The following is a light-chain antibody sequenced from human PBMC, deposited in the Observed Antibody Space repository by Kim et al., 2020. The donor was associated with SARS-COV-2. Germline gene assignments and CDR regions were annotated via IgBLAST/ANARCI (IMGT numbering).Light chain of an antibody. CDR2: WAS. Sequence: ATINCKSSQTILYSSNNENYLAWYQQKPGQPPKLLIYWASTRESGVPDRFSGSGSGTDFTLTISSLQAEDVAVYFCQQYYATPFTFGGGTKVDIK. CDR1: QTILYSSNNENY. J-gene: IGKJ4*01. CDR3: QQYYATPFT. V-gene: IGKV4-1*01.